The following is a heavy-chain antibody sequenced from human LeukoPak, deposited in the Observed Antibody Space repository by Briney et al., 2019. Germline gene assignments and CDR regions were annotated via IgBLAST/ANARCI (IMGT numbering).Heavy chain of an antibody. J-gene: IGHJ6*02. Sequence: SETLSLTCTVSGGSISSYYWGWIRQPPGKGLEWIGSIYYSGSTYYNPSLKSRVTISVDTSKNQFSLELSSVTAADTAVYYCARGIPGGYGMDVWGQGTTVTVSS. CDR3: ARGIPGGYGMDV. CDR2: IYYSGST. D-gene: IGHD6-13*01. CDR1: GGSISSYY. V-gene: IGHV4-39*01.